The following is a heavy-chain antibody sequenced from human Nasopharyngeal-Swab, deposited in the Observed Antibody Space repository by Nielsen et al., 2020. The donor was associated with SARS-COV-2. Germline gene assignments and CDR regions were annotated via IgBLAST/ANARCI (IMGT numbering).Heavy chain of an antibody. J-gene: IGHJ4*02. D-gene: IGHD3-16*01. CDR3: AASQWGEYFDY. CDR1: GSTLTEIS. V-gene: IGHV1-24*01. Sequence: ASVKVSCKVSGSTLTEISMHWVRQAHGRGLEWMGGFDPEDGETIYVQKFQGRVTMTEDTSIDTAYMELRSLRSEDTAVYYCAASQWGEYFDYWGQGTPVSVSS. CDR2: FDPEDGET.